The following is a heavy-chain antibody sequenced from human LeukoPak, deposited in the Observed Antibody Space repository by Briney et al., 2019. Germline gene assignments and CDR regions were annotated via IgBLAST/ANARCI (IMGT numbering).Heavy chain of an antibody. J-gene: IGHJ4*02. CDR2: ISSSSSYI. CDR1: GFTFSSYA. V-gene: IGHV3-21*04. CDR3: AKLSGSDPADY. D-gene: IGHD1-26*01. Sequence: GGSLRLSCAASGFTFSSYAMSWVRQAPGKGLEWVSSISSSSSYIYYADSVKGRFTISRDNAKNSLYLQMNSLRVEDTALYYCAKLSGSDPADYWGQGTLVTVSS.